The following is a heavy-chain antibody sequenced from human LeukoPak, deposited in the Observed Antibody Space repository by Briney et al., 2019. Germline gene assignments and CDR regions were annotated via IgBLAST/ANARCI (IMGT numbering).Heavy chain of an antibody. CDR1: GYSISSGYY. J-gene: IGHJ6*03. CDR2: IYHSGST. CDR3: AREMPYYDFWSGFRPGGYYYYYMDA. V-gene: IGHV4-38-2*02. D-gene: IGHD3-3*01. Sequence: SSETLSLTCTVSGYSISSGYYWGWIRQPPGKGLEWIGSIYHSGSTYYNPSLKSRVTISVDTSKKQFSLKLSSVTAADTAVYYCAREMPYYDFWSGFRPGGYYYYYMDAWGKGTTVTVSS.